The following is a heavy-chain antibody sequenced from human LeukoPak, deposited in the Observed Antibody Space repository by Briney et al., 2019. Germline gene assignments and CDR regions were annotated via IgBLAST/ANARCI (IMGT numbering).Heavy chain of an antibody. V-gene: IGHV1-46*01. CDR3: AREGVAATGLDY. Sequence: ASVKVSCKASGYTFSIYSMHWVRQAPGQGLEWMGIVNPSGGSTTNAQKFQGRVTMTRDTSTVYMELSSLRSEDTAVYYCAREGVAATGLDYWGQGTLVTVSS. D-gene: IGHD6-13*01. CDR2: VNPSGGST. J-gene: IGHJ4*02. CDR1: GYTFSIYS.